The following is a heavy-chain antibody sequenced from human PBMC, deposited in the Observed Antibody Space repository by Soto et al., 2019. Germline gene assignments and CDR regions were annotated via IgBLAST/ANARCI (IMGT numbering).Heavy chain of an antibody. CDR2: ISYDGSNK. Sequence: QVQLVESGGGVVQPGRSLRLSCAASGFTFSSYGMHWVRQAPGKGLEWVAVISYDGSNKYYADSVKGRFTISRDNSKNTLYVQMNSLRAEDTAVYYCAKDGRGPYSSSWYDWFDPWGQGTLVTVSS. V-gene: IGHV3-30*18. CDR3: AKDGRGPYSSSWYDWFDP. J-gene: IGHJ5*02. D-gene: IGHD6-13*01. CDR1: GFTFSSYG.